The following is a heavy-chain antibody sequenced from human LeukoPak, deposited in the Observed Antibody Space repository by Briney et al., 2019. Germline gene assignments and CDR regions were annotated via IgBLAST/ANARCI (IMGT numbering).Heavy chain of an antibody. Sequence: GGSLRLSCAASGFTFSSYAMSSVRQAPGKGLQWVSAISGSGGSTYYADSVKGRFTISRDNSKNTLYLQMNSLRAEDTAVYYCAKHGVWFGELHSYYFDYWGQGTLVTVSS. D-gene: IGHD3-10*01. V-gene: IGHV3-23*01. CDR1: GFTFSSYA. CDR2: ISGSGGST. CDR3: AKHGVWFGELHSYYFDY. J-gene: IGHJ4*02.